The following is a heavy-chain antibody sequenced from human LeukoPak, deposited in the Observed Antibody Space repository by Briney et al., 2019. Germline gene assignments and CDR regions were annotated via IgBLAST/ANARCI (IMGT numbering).Heavy chain of an antibody. CDR1: GGTFSSYA. CDR3: ARDVRFWTGYSDYYYYGMDV. J-gene: IGHJ6*02. Sequence: ASVKVSCKASGGTFSSYAISWVRQAPGQGLEWMGGIIPIFGTANYAQKFQGRVTITADESTSTAYMELSSLRSEDTAVYYCARDVRFWTGYSDYYYYGMDVWGQGTTVTVSS. CDR2: IIPIFGTA. V-gene: IGHV1-69*01. D-gene: IGHD3/OR15-3a*01.